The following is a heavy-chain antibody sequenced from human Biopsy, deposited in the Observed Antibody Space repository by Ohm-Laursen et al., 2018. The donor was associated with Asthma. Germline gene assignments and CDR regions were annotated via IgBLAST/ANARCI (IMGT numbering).Heavy chain of an antibody. D-gene: IGHD4-17*01. CDR2: IIPVFGTS. J-gene: IGHJ6*02. Sequence: SVTVSCNASGGTFSRYAISWVRQAPGHGLEWMGGIIPVFGTSNYAQKFQGRATFTADGSTSSAYMELSSLTSEDSAVYYCAREVSTVDYGYYYFAMDVWGQGTTVTVSS. CDR3: AREVSTVDYGYYYFAMDV. V-gene: IGHV1-69*13. CDR1: GGTFSRYA.